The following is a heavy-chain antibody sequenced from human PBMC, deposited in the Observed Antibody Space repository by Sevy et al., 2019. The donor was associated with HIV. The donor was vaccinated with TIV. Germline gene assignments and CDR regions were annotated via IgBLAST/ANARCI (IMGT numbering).Heavy chain of an antibody. D-gene: IGHD2-2*01. CDR3: ARGGGGIVVVPAAPYNWFDP. CDR2: IYYSGST. Sequence: SETLSLTCTVSGGSISSGGYYWSWIRQHPGKGLEWTGYIYYSGSTYYNPSLKSRVTISVDTSKNQFSLKLSSVTAADTAVYYCARGGGGIVVVPAAPYNWFDPWGQGTLVTVSS. CDR1: GGSISSGGYY. V-gene: IGHV4-31*03. J-gene: IGHJ5*02.